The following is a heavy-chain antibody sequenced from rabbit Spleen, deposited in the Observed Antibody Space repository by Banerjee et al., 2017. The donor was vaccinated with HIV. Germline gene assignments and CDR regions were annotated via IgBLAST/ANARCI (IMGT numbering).Heavy chain of an antibody. CDR2: IGAGSSGGT. CDR3: ARDAGTSFSTYGMDL. Sequence: QEQLEESGGGLVQPEGSLTLTCTASGFSFSSSYWICWVRQAPGKGLEWIACIGAGSSGGTYYASWAKGRFTISKTSSTTVTLQMTSLTAADTATYFCARDAGTSFSTYGMDLWGPGTLVTVS. V-gene: IGHV1S45*01. CDR1: GFSFSSSYW. D-gene: IGHD8-1*01. J-gene: IGHJ6*01.